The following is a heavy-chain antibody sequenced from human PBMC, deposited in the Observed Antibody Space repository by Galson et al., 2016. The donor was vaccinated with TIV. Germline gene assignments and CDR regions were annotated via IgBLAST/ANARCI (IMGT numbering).Heavy chain of an antibody. CDR2: ITWNSVGI. V-gene: IGHV3-9*01. J-gene: IGHJ4*02. CDR3: AKEQSCGGDCYLFDF. Sequence: SLRLSCAASGFTFDDYGMHWVRQPPGKGLEWVSGITWNSVGIDYADSVKGRFTISRDNAKNSQYLQMNGLRPDDTALYYCAKEQSCGGDCYLFDFWGQGALVTVSS. D-gene: IGHD2-21*02. CDR1: GFTFDDYG.